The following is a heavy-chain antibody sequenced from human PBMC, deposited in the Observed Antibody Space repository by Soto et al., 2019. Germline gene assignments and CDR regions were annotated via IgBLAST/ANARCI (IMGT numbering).Heavy chain of an antibody. V-gene: IGHV3-74*01. CDR3: TRDRRFCSGGSCPSAAFDI. CDR2: VTGNGSGT. J-gene: IGHJ3*02. D-gene: IGHD2-15*01. CDR1: GFTLSTYW. Sequence: GGSLRLSCAASGFTLSTYWMHWVRQAPGKGLVWVSRVTGNGSGTSYVDSVKGRFTISRDNAKNTVYLQMNSLRAEDTAVYYCTRDRRFCSGGSCPSAAFDIWGQGTMVTVSS.